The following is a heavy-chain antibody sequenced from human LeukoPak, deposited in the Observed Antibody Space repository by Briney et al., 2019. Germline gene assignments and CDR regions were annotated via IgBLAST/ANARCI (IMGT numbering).Heavy chain of an antibody. V-gene: IGHV1-8*01. CDR3: ARDDVLTPFDP. CDR2: MNPNSGNT. D-gene: IGHD3-9*01. CDR1: GYTFTSYD. J-gene: IGHJ5*02. Sequence: ASVKVSCKASGYTFTSYDINWVRQATGQGLEWMGWMNPNSGNTGYAQKFQGRVTMTGDTSESTAYMELSSLTSDDTAVYYCARDDVLTPFDPWGQGTLVIVSS.